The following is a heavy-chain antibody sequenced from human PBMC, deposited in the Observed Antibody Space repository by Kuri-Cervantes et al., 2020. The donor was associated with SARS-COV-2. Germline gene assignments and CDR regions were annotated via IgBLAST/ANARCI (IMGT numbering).Heavy chain of an antibody. Sequence: GESLKISCAASGFTFSSYSMNWVRQAPGKGLEWVSSISSSSSYIYYADSVKGRFTISRDKAKNSLYLQMNSLRAEDTAVYYCARTSRGDSYGNYYYYMDVWGKGTTVTVSS. J-gene: IGHJ6*03. CDR3: ARTSRGDSYGNYYYYMDV. CDR2: ISSSSSYI. D-gene: IGHD5-18*01. V-gene: IGHV3-21*01. CDR1: GFTFSSYS.